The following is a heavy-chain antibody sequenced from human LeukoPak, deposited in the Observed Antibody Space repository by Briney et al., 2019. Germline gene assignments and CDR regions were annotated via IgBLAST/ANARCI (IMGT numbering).Heavy chain of an antibody. CDR2: FSDHGDST. CDR3: ATVNWNVNFRRS. CDR1: GFTFSDYY. V-gene: IGHV3-11*01. D-gene: IGHD1-1*01. J-gene: IGHJ5*02. Sequence: KPGGSLRLSCAASGFTFSDYYMSWIRQAPGKGLEWVSAFSDHGDSTFYADSVKGRFTISSDNSRNTLYLQMNSLKADDTAVYYCATVNWNVNFRRSWGKGTLVTVSS.